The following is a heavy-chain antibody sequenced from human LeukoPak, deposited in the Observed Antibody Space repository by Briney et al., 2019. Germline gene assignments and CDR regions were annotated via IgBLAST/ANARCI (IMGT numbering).Heavy chain of an antibody. CDR2: ISSSGSST. V-gene: IGHV3-48*03. CDR1: GFTFRSYE. CDR3: ARVGGPDYRLDY. Sequence: GGSLRLSCAASGFTFRSYEMNWVRQAPGKGLEWVSYISSSGSSTNYADSVKGRFTISRDNAKNSLHLQMNSLRAEDTAVYYCARVGGPDYRLDYWGQGTLVTVSS. J-gene: IGHJ4*02. D-gene: IGHD4-11*01.